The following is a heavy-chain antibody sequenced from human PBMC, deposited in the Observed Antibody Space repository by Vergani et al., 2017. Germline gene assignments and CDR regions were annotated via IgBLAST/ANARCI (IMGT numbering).Heavy chain of an antibody. CDR2: IYYSRST. Sequence: QLQLQESGPGLVKPSETLSLTCTVSGGSISSSSYYWGWIRQPPGKGLEWIGSIYYSRSTYYNPSLKSRVTISVDTSKNQFSLKLSSVTAADTAVYYCAREGCGGDCSGPYWYFDLWGRGTLVTVSS. CDR3: AREGCGGDCSGPYWYFDL. D-gene: IGHD2-21*01. CDR1: GGSISSSSYY. V-gene: IGHV4-39*07. J-gene: IGHJ2*01.